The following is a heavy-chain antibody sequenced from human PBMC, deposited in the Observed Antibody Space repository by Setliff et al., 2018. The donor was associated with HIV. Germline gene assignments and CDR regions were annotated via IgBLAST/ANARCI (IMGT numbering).Heavy chain of an antibody. V-gene: IGHV1-18*01. CDR1: GYTFINYH. J-gene: IGHJ6*03. CDR2: ISASSVNT. CDR3: ARVPVSNYYYYMDV. Sequence: ASVKVSCKASGYTFINYHITWVRQAPGQGLEWVGSISASSVNTNYTQGRVTMTTDISTSTTYMELRSLRSADSAVYYCARVPVSNYYYYMDVWGKGTTVSVSS.